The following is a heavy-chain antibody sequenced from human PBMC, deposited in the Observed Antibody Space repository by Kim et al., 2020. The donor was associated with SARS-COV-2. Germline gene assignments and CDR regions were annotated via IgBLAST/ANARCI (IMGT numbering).Heavy chain of an antibody. J-gene: IGHJ4*02. D-gene: IGHD2-2*01. V-gene: IGHV3-21*01. CDR2: ISSSSSYI. Sequence: GGSLRLSCAASGFTFSSYSMNWVRQAPGKGLEWVSSISSSSSYIYYADSVKGRFTISRDNAKNSLYLQMNSLRAEDTAVYYCARVVVVPAANYFDYWGQGTLVTVSS. CDR1: GFTFSSYS. CDR3: ARVVVVPAANYFDY.